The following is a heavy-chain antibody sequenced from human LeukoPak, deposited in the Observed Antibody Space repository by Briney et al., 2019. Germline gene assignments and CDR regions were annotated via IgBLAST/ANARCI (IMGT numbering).Heavy chain of an antibody. CDR3: ARNGRYPGY. Sequence: GRSLRLSCAASGFTFSSYAMHWVRQAPGKGLEWVAVISYDGSNKYYADSVKGRFIISRDNSKNTLYLQMNSLRAEDTAVYYCARNGRYPGYWGQGTLVTVSS. CDR1: GFTFSSYA. D-gene: IGHD3-9*01. J-gene: IGHJ4*02. V-gene: IGHV3-30*04. CDR2: ISYDGSNK.